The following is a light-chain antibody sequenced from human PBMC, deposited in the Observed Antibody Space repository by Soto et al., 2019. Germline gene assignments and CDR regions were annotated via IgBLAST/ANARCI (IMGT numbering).Light chain of an antibody. J-gene: IGKJ2*01. Sequence: IQLTQSPSSLSASVGDRVTITCRASQDISSYLAWYQQKPGTAPKVLIFAASTLESGVPLRFSGSGSGTDFTLPISSLLPEDFATSYCQHLNDYPYTFGQGTRLEIK. CDR3: QHLNDYPYT. V-gene: IGKV1-9*01. CDR2: AAS. CDR1: QDISSY.